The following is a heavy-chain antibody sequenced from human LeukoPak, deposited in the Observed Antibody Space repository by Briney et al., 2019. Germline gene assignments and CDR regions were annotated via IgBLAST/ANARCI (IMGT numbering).Heavy chain of an antibody. J-gene: IGHJ4*02. D-gene: IGHD3-22*01. Sequence: SETLSLTCAVYGGPFSGYYWSWIRQPPGKGLEWIGEINHSGSANYNPSVKSRVTISVDMSKNQFSLKLNSVTAADTAVYYCARARGDYYDSSGYYSAFDYWGQGTLVTVSS. V-gene: IGHV4-34*01. CDR3: ARARGDYYDSSGYYSAFDY. CDR1: GGPFSGYY. CDR2: INHSGSA.